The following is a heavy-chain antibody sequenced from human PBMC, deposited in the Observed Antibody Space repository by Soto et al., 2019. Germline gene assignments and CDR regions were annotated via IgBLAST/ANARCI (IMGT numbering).Heavy chain of an antibody. J-gene: IGHJ5*02. CDR1: GFSLSTSGVG. V-gene: IGHV2-5*02. CDR3: AHRGVVTYAAGFDP. CDR2: IYWDDDK. Sequence: QITLKESGPTLVKPTQTLTLTCTFSGFSLSTSGVGVGWIRQSPGKALQWLALIYWDDDKRYTPSLKSRLTITKDTSKNQVVLTMTNMYPVDTATYYCAHRGVVTYAAGFDPWGQGTLVTVSS. D-gene: IGHD2-2*01.